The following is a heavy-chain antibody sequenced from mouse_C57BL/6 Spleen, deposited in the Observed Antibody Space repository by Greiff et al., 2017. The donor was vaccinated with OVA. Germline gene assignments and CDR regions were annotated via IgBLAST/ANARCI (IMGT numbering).Heavy chain of an antibody. J-gene: IGHJ3*01. CDR2: IYPGDGDT. Sequence: VKLQESGPELVKPGASVKISCKASGYAFSSSWMNWVKQRPGKGLEWIGRIYPGDGDTNYNGKFKGKATLTADKSSSTAYMQLSSLTSEDSAVYFCARSDGSSYGFAYWGQGTLVTVSA. D-gene: IGHD1-1*01. CDR1: GYAFSSSW. CDR3: ARSDGSSYGFAY. V-gene: IGHV1-82*01.